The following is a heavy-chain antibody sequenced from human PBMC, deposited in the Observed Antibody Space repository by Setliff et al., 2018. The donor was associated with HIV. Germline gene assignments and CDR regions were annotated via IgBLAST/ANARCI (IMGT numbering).Heavy chain of an antibody. D-gene: IGHD3-9*01. V-gene: IGHV5-51*01. Sequence: GESLKISCKGSGYSFTNYWIAWVRQMPGRGPEWMGIIYPGDSDTRYSPSFQGQVTISADKSISTAYLQWSSLKASDTAMYYCARQGDYHILTGYYSGPHDAFDIWGQGTMVTVSS. J-gene: IGHJ3*02. CDR1: GYSFTNYW. CDR2: IYPGDSDT. CDR3: ARQGDYHILTGYYSGPHDAFDI.